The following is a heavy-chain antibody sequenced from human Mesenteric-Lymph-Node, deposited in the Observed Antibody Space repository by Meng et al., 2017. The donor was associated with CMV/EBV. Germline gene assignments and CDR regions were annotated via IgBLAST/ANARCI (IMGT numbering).Heavy chain of an antibody. CDR1: GYSISSGYY. D-gene: IGHD2-15*01. J-gene: IGHJ1*01. CDR3: ARAYCSGGSCYSAEYFQH. V-gene: IGHV4-38-2*02. CDR2: IDHSGSA. Sequence: SETLSLTCTVSGYSISSGYYWGWIRQPPGKGLEWIGGIDHSGSAYSNPSLRTRLTISVDTSNNQFTLRLSSVTAADTAVYYCARAYCSGGSCYSAEYFQHWGQGTLVTVSS.